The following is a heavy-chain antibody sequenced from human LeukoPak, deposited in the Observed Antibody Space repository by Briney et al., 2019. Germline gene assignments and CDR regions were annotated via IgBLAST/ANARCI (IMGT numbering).Heavy chain of an antibody. J-gene: IGHJ5*02. CDR2: IYTSGST. CDR1: GGSISSYY. D-gene: IGHD3-22*01. V-gene: IGHV4-4*07. CDR3: ARGAYYYDSINYYWFDP. Sequence: SETLSLTCTVSGGSISSYYWSWIRQPAGKGLEWIGRIYTSGSTNYNPSLTSRVTMSVDTSKNQFSLKLSSVTAADTAVYYCARGAYYYDSINYYWFDPWGQGTLVTVSS.